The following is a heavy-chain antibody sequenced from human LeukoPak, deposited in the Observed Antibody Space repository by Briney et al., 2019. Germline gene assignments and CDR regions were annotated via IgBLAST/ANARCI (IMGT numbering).Heavy chain of an antibody. V-gene: IGHV4-59*01. CDR1: GGSISSYY. Sequence: SETLSLTCTVSGGSISSYYWSWIRQPPGKGLEWIGYIYYSGSTNYNPSLKSRVTISVDTSKNQFSLKLSSVTAADTAVYYCARGHRTAVAGTVGVAFFDYWGQGTLVTVSS. CDR3: ARGHRTAVAGTVGVAFFDY. D-gene: IGHD6-19*01. CDR2: IYYSGST. J-gene: IGHJ4*02.